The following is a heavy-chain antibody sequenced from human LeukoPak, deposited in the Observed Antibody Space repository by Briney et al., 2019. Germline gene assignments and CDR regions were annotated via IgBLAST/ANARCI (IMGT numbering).Heavy chain of an antibody. CDR2: ISSISGTI. CDR3: AKETYWGGFDP. CDR1: GFTFDDYA. Sequence: QPGRSLRLSCAASGFTFDDYAMHWVRHAPGKGLEWVSGISSISGTIGYADSVQGRFTISRDNAKNSLYLQMNSLRAEDMALYYCAKETYWGGFDPWGQGTLVTVSS. D-gene: IGHD2-21*01. V-gene: IGHV3-9*03. J-gene: IGHJ5*02.